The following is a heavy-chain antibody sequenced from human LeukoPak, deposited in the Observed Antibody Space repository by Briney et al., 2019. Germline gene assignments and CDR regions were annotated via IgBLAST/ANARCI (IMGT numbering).Heavy chain of an antibody. D-gene: IGHD1-26*01. CDR3: ARHARGSYSTYWFDP. V-gene: IGHV4-59*08. CDR2: IYYSGST. Sequence: SETLSLTCTVSGGSISSYYWSWIRQPPGKGLEWIGYIYYSGSTHYNPSLKSRVTISVDTSKNQFSLKLNSVTAADTAVYYCARHARGSYSTYWFDPWGQGTLVTVSS. J-gene: IGHJ5*02. CDR1: GGSISSYY.